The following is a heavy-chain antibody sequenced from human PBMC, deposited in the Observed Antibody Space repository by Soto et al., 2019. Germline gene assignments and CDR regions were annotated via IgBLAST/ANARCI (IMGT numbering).Heavy chain of an antibody. D-gene: IGHD5-12*01. J-gene: IGHJ4*02. V-gene: IGHV3-23*01. CDR1: GFTFSSYA. CDR2: ISGSGGST. CDR3: AKDPDVNIVATGFGY. Sequence: EVQLLESGGGLVQPGGSLRFSCAASGFTFSSYAMSWVRQAPGKGLEWVSAISGSGGSTYYADSVKGRFTISRDNSKNTLYLQMNSLRAEDTAVYYCAKDPDVNIVATGFGYWGQGTLVTVSS.